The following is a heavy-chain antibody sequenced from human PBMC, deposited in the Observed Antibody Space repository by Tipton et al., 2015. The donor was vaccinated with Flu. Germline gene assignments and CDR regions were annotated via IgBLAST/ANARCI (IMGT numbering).Heavy chain of an antibody. CDR3: ARGLGVVVAVAFDI. D-gene: IGHD2-15*01. V-gene: IGHV4-34*01. J-gene: IGHJ3*02. CDR1: GGSFSGYY. CDR2: INHSGST. Sequence: TLSLTCAVYGGSFSGYYWSWIRQPPGKGLEWIGEINHSGSTNYNPSLKSRVTISVDTSKNQFSLKLSSVTAADTAVYYCARGLGVVVAVAFDIWGPRDNGHRLF.